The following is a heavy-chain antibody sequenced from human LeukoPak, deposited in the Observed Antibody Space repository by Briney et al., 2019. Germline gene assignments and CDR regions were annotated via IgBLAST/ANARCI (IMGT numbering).Heavy chain of an antibody. D-gene: IGHD1-1*01. CDR1: GGSFSGYY. CDR3: ARGTPLYNWNDIGAFDY. CDR2: INHSGST. J-gene: IGHJ4*02. V-gene: IGHV4-34*01. Sequence: PETLSLTCAVYGGSFSGYYWSWIRQPPGKGLEWIGEINHSGSTNYNPSLKSRVTISVDTSKNQFSLKLSSVTAADTAVYYCARGTPLYNWNDIGAFDYWGQGTLVTVSS.